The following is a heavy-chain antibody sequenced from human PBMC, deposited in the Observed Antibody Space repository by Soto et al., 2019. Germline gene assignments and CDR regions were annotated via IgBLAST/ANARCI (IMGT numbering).Heavy chain of an antibody. D-gene: IGHD3-16*02. CDR2: IDHSGST. V-gene: IGHV4-34*01. CDR3: ARGGDYIWGSYRYNYYYYMGV. J-gene: IGHJ6*03. Sequence: SETLSLTCAVYGGXFSGYYWSWIRQPPGKGLEWIGEIDHSGSTNYNPSLKSRVTISVDTSKNQFSLKLSSVTAADTAVYYCARGGDYIWGSYRYNYYYYMGVWGKGTTVTVSS. CDR1: GGXFSGYY.